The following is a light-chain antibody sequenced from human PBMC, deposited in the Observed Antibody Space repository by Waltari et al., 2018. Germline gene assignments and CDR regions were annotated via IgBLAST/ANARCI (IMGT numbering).Light chain of an antibody. CDR3: QQSFSSPYT. CDR2: AAS. Sequence: DVQMTQSPVSLSASVGDRVTITCRASDNIRIYLNWYQQKPGKAPKLLIYAASGLQSRVPSRFSGSGSETDFTLTISSLRPEDFAPYYCQQSFSSPYTFGQGTNVEI. V-gene: IGKV1-39*01. CDR1: DNIRIY. J-gene: IGKJ2*01.